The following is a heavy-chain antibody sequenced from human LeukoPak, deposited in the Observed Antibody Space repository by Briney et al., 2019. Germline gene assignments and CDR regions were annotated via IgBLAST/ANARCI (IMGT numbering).Heavy chain of an antibody. J-gene: IGHJ3*02. CDR1: GFSFSGSA. Sequence: GGSLRLACAASGFSFSGSAMRRDRQASGKGLEWLGRIRSKANGYATAYAASVKGRFTILRDDSKNMAYLQMSSLKTEDTAVYYCARPYCSSTTCYEYSAFDIWGQGTMVTVSS. D-gene: IGHD2-2*01. CDR3: ARPYCSSTTCYEYSAFDI. CDR2: IRSKANGYAT. V-gene: IGHV3-73*01.